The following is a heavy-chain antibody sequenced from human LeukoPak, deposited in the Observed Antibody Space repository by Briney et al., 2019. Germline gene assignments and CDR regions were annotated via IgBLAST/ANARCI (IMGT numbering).Heavy chain of an antibody. CDR2: ISSGSGTI. J-gene: IGHJ5*02. V-gene: IGHV3-48*04. CDR3: AVSNWMDP. CDR1: GFTFSSRG. Sequence: GGSLRLSCAASGFTFSSRGMNWVRQAPGKGLEWVSYISSGSGTIYYADSVKGRFTISRDNAKNTLHLQMDSLTVEDTAVYHCAVSNWMDPWGQGTLVTVSS.